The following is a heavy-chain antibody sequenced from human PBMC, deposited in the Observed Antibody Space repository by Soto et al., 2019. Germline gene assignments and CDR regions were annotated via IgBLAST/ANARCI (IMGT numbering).Heavy chain of an antibody. CDR1: GFTFGDFG. CDR2: ISSTGSTI. D-gene: IGHD2-15*01. J-gene: IGHJ5*02. CDR3: AKLGYCSGDSCYSDIGFAP. V-gene: IGHV3-48*01. Sequence: GGSLRLSCAASGFTFGDFGVNWVRQAPGKGPECVSYISSTGSTIHYADSVKGRFTISRDNAKNSLYLQMNSLRAEDTALYYCAKLGYCSGDSCYSDIGFAPWGQGTLVPVSS.